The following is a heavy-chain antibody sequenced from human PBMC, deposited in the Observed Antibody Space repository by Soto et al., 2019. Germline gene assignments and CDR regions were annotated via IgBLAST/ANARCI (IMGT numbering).Heavy chain of an antibody. V-gene: IGHV3-21*01. Sequence: PGGSLRLSCAASGFTFSSYSMNWVRQAPGKGLEWVSSISSISSYIYYADSVKGRFTISRDNAKNSLYLQMNSLRAEDTAVYYCARDVQLWLRWRTPALNATDYWGQGTLVTVSS. CDR2: ISSISSYI. CDR3: ARDVQLWLRWRTPALNATDY. CDR1: GFTFSSYS. J-gene: IGHJ4*02. D-gene: IGHD5-18*01.